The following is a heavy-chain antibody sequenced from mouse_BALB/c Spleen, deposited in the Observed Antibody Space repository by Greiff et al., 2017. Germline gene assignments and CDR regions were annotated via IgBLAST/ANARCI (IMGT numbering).Heavy chain of an antibody. CDR1: GFTFSDFY. CDR3: ARGYGSLFDY. V-gene: IGHV7-1*02. CDR2: SRNKANDYTT. J-gene: IGHJ2*01. Sequence: EVKLMESGGGLVQPGGSLRLSCATSGFTFSDFYLEWVRQPPGKRLEWIAASRNKANDYTTEYSASVKGRFIVSRDTSQSILYLQMNALRAEDTAIYYCARGYGSLFDYWGQGTTLTVSS. D-gene: IGHD1-1*01.